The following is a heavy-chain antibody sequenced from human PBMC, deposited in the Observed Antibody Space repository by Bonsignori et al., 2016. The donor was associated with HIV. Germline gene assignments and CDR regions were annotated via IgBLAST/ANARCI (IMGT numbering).Heavy chain of an antibody. Sequence: QLQLQESGPGLVKPSETLSLTCTVSGGSISSSSYYWGWIRQPPGKGLEWIGSIYYSGSTYYNPSLKSRVTISVDTSKNQFSLELSSVTAADTAVYYCARGSDVYSYGRDVFPIWGQGTVVTVSS. J-gene: IGHJ3*02. D-gene: IGHD5-18*01. V-gene: IGHV4-39*07. CDR1: GGSISSSSYY. CDR3: ARGSDVYSYGRDVFPI. CDR2: IYYSGST.